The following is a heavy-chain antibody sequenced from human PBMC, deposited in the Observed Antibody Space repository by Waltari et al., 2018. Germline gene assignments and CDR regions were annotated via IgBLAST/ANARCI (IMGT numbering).Heavy chain of an antibody. Sequence: QVQLVQSGAEVKKPGSSVKVSCKASGGTFSSHAISWVRQAPGQGLEWMGRIIPIFGTANYAQKFQGRVTITADESTSTAYMELSSLRSEDTAVYYCARSKTHQGYYYYYYGMDVWGQGTTVTVSS. J-gene: IGHJ6*02. CDR3: ARSKTHQGYYYYYYGMDV. D-gene: IGHD2-15*01. CDR1: GGTFSSHA. CDR2: IIPIFGTA. V-gene: IGHV1-69*15.